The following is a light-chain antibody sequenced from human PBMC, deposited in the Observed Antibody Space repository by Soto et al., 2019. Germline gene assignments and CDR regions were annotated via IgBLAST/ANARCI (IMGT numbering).Light chain of an antibody. CDR2: DAS. Sequence: DIQMTQSPSTLSESVGDRVTITCRASQSISSWLAWYQQKPGKAPKLLIYDASSLESGVPSRFSGRGSGTEFTLTISSLQPDDFATYYCQQYNSYSPRTFGQGTKVEIK. CDR3: QQYNSYSPRT. CDR1: QSISSW. V-gene: IGKV1-5*01. J-gene: IGKJ1*01.